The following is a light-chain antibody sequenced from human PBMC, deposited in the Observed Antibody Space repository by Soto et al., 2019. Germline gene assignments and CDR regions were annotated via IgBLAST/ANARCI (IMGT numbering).Light chain of an antibody. Sequence: EIVMTQSPATLSVSPGGRATLSCRASQSVSSYLAWYQQRPGQPPRLLIYRASTRATGIPARFSGSGSGTEFSITISSLQSEDFAVYYCQQYNTWHPRYTFVQGTKLEI. V-gene: IGKV3-15*01. CDR1: QSVSSY. CDR3: QQYNTWHPRYT. J-gene: IGKJ2*01. CDR2: RAS.